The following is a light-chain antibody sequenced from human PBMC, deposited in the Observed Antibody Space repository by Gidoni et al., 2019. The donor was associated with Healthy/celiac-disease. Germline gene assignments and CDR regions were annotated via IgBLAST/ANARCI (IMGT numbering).Light chain of an antibody. CDR3: QQSYSTPMCS. Sequence: DIQMTQSPSSLSASVGDRVTITCRASQSISSYLNWYQQKPGKAPKLLIYAASSLQSGVPSRFSDSGSGTDFTLTIRSLQPEDFATYYCQQSYSTPMCSFXQXTKLEIK. CDR2: AAS. V-gene: IGKV1-39*01. CDR1: QSISSY. J-gene: IGKJ2*04.